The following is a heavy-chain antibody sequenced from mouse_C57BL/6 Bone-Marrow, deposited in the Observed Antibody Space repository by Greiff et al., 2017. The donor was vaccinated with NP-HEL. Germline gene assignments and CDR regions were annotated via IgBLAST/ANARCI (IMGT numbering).Heavy chain of an antibody. CDR2: ISSGGSYT. V-gene: IGHV5-6*02. Sequence: DVMLVESGGDLVKPGGSLKLSCAASGFTFSSYGMSWVRQTPDKRLEWVATISSGGSYTYYPDSVKGRFTNFRDNAKNTLYLQMSSLKSEDTAMYYCAREQVLGRYFDYWGQGTTLTVSS. J-gene: IGHJ2*01. CDR1: GFTFSSYG. CDR3: AREQVLGRYFDY. D-gene: IGHD4-1*01.